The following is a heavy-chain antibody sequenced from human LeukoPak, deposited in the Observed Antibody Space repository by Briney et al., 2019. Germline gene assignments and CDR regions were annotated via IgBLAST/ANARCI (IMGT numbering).Heavy chain of an antibody. V-gene: IGHV3-48*04. D-gene: IGHD3-22*01. CDR1: GFTFSNYW. J-gene: IGHJ4*02. CDR2: ISSSGSTI. CDR3: ARMDHDSSGYHFDY. Sequence: GGSLRLSCAASGFTFSNYWMHWVRQAPGKGLEWVSYISSSGSTIYYGDAVKGRFTISRDNAKNSLYLQMNSLRAEDTAVYYCARMDHDSSGYHFDYWGQGTLVTVSS.